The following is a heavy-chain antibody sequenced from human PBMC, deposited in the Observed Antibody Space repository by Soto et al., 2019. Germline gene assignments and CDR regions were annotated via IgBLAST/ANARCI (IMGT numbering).Heavy chain of an antibody. CDR2: IRSSTTV. V-gene: IGHV3-48*02. Sequence: GGSLRLSCAASGFSFSYFSMNWVRQAPGKGLEWISYIRSSTTVSYADSVKGRFTISRDNAKNSLFLQMNSLRDEDTAVYYCARDLSWAFAHWGQGALVTVSS. J-gene: IGHJ4*02. CDR1: GFSFSYFS. CDR3: ARDLSWAFAH. D-gene: IGHD6-13*01.